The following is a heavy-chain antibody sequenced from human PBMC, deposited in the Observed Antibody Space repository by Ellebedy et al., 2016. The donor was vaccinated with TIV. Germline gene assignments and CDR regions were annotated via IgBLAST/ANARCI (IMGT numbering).Heavy chain of an antibody. V-gene: IGHV3-33*08. CDR3: AREAWDGDYYVDY. Sequence: GESLKISCAASGFTFSTYGMHWVRQAPGKGLEWVAIIWNDGSNNNYADSVKGRFTISRDNSKNRLYLQMNSLRAEYTAVYYCAREAWDGDYYVDYWGQGTLVTVSS. J-gene: IGHJ4*02. CDR1: GFTFSTYG. D-gene: IGHD4-17*01. CDR2: IWNDGSNN.